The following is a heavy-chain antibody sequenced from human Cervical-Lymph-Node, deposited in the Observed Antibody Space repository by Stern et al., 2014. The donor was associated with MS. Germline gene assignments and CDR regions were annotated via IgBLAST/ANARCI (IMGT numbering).Heavy chain of an antibody. CDR1: GFTFKSYG. D-gene: IGHD3-16*02. Sequence: VQLVESGGRVVQPGKSLRLSCAASGFTFKSYGMHWVRQAPGKGLEWVAVMWSDGDTKHYADSVKGRFTISRDNSKNTFYLQMTSLTAEDTAVYYCARDRRRPLDFLDYWGQGTLVTVSS. V-gene: IGHV3-33*01. CDR3: ARDRRRPLDFLDY. J-gene: IGHJ4*02. CDR2: MWSDGDTK.